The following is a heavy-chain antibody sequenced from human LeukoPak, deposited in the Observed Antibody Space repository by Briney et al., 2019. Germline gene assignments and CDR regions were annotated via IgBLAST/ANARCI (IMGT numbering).Heavy chain of an antibody. CDR1: GFTFSSYG. CDR3: AKLTLEMATIGIYFDY. Sequence: GGSLRLSCAASGFTFSSYGMHWVRQAPGKGLEWVAVISYDGSNKYYADSVKGRFTISRDNSKNTLYLQMNSLRAEDTAVYYCAKLTLEMATIGIYFDYWGQGTLVTVSS. D-gene: IGHD5-24*01. CDR2: ISYDGSNK. V-gene: IGHV3-30*18. J-gene: IGHJ4*02.